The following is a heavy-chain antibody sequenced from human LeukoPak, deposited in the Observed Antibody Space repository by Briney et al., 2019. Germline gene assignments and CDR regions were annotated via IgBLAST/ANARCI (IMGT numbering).Heavy chain of an antibody. CDR3: ATSYYYGSGSHWYFDL. Sequence: SGGSLRLSCAASGFTFSSYGMHWVRQAPGEGLEWVAFIRYDGSNKYYADSVKGRFTISRDNSKNTLYLQMNSLRAEDTAVYYCATSYYYGSGSHWYFDLWGRGTLVTVSS. D-gene: IGHD3-10*01. V-gene: IGHV3-30*02. CDR2: IRYDGSNK. CDR1: GFTFSSYG. J-gene: IGHJ2*01.